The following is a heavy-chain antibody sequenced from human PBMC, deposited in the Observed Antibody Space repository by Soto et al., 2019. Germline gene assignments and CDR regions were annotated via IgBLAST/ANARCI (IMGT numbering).Heavy chain of an antibody. CDR2: IYYSGST. V-gene: IGHV4-59*01. Sequence: SETLSLTCTVSGGSISSYYWSWIRQPPGKGLEWIGYIYYSGSTNYNPSLKSRVTISVDTSKNQFSLKLSSVTAADTAVYYCARHAFLPPSTIGTDWFDPWGQGTLVTVSS. CDR1: GGSISSYY. J-gene: IGHJ5*02. D-gene: IGHD4-4*01. CDR3: ARHAFLPPSTIGTDWFDP.